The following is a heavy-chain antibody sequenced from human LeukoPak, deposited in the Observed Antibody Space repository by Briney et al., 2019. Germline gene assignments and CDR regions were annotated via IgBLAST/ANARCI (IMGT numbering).Heavy chain of an antibody. CDR1: GFTLSSYS. CDR3: ARDKVVVVPAAMREVYYYYGMDV. Sequence: GGSLRLSCAASGFTLSSYSMNWVRQAPGRGLEWVSSISSSSSYIYYADSVKGRFTISRDNAKNSLYLQMNSLRAEDTAVYYCARDKVVVVPAAMREVYYYYGMDVWGQGTTVTVSS. D-gene: IGHD2-2*01. CDR2: ISSSSSYI. V-gene: IGHV3-21*01. J-gene: IGHJ6*02.